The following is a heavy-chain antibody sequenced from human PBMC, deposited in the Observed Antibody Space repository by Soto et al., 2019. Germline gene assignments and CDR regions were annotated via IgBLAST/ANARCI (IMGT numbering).Heavy chain of an antibody. Sequence: ASVKVSCKASGYTFTSYGISWVRQAPGQGLEWMGWISAYNGNTNYAQKLQGRVTMTTDTSTSTAYMELRRLRSDDTAVYYCARDWPVYSGYVRYFDYWGQGTLVTVSS. CDR1: GYTFTSYG. CDR2: ISAYNGNT. V-gene: IGHV1-18*04. D-gene: IGHD5-12*01. CDR3: ARDWPVYSGYVRYFDY. J-gene: IGHJ4*02.